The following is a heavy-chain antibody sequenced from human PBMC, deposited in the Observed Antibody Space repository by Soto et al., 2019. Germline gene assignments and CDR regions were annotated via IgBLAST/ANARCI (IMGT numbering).Heavy chain of an antibody. J-gene: IGHJ4*02. V-gene: IGHV3-53*04. CDR1: GFTVSSNY. Sequence: GGSLRLSCAASGFTVSSNYMSWVRQAPGKGLEWVSVIYSGGSTYYADSVKGRFTISRHNSKNTLYLQMNSLRAEDTAVYYCARVWVEAVAGNYFDYWGQGTLVTVSS. CDR3: ARVWVEAVAGNYFDY. CDR2: IYSGGST. D-gene: IGHD6-19*01.